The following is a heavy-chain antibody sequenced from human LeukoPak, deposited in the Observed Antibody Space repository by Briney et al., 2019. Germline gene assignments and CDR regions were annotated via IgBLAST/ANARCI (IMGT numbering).Heavy chain of an antibody. D-gene: IGHD3-22*01. CDR3: AKPPYYYDSSGDDY. V-gene: IGHV3-23*01. CDR2: ISGSGGST. CDR1: GFTFSSYA. Sequence: GASLRLSCAASGFTFSSYAMSWVRQAPGKGLEWVSAISGSGGSTYYADSVKGRFTISRDSSKNTLYLQMNSLRAEDTAVYYCAKPPYYYDSSGDDYWGQGTLVTVSS. J-gene: IGHJ4*02.